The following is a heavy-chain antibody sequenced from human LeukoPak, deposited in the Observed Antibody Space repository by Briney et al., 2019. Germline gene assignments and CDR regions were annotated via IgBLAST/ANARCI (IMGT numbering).Heavy chain of an antibody. CDR1: GFTFSSYS. V-gene: IGHV3-21*01. Sequence: PGGSLRLSCAASGFTFSSYSMNWVRQAPGKGLEWVSSISSSSSYIYYADSVKGRFTISRDNAKNSLYLQMNSLRAEDTAVYYCARHDDVDISLFDYWGQGTLVTVSS. CDR2: ISSSSSYI. J-gene: IGHJ4*02. D-gene: IGHD5-12*01. CDR3: ARHDDVDISLFDY.